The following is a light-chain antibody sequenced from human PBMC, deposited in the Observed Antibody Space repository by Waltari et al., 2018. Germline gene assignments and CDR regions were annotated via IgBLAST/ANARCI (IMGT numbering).Light chain of an antibody. CDR1: QSVSSN. CDR3: QQYNNWPRT. J-gene: IGKJ1*01. CDR2: GAS. Sequence: EIVMTQSPATLSVSPGERATPSCRASQSVSSNLSWSQQKPGQAPRPLIYGASTRATGIPARFSGSGSGTEFTLTISSLQSEDFAVYYCQQYNNWPRTFGQGTKVEIK. V-gene: IGKV3-15*01.